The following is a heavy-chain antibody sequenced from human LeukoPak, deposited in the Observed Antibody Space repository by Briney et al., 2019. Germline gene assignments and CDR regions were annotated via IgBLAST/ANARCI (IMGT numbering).Heavy chain of an antibody. Sequence: GGSLRLSCAASGFTFSNYWMSWVRQAPGKGLEWVANINRDGSQNYYVESVKGRFTISRDNAKNSLYLQMNSLRAEDTAIYYCARDGIVPYCSSTSCYAGEGSYYMDVWGKGTTVTVSS. J-gene: IGHJ6*03. CDR2: INRDGSQN. V-gene: IGHV3-7*01. CDR3: ARDGIVPYCSSTSCYAGEGSYYMDV. D-gene: IGHD2-2*01. CDR1: GFTFSNYW.